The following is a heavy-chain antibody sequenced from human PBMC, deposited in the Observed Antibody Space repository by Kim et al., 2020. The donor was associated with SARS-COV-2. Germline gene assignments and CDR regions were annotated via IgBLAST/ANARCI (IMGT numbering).Heavy chain of an antibody. CDR1: GYTFTGYY. D-gene: IGHD3-3*01. CDR3: ARDGAGLRFLEPAGMDV. Sequence: ASVKVSCKASGYTFTGYYMHWVRQAPGQGLEWMGRINPNSGGTNYAQKFQGRVTMTRDTSISTAYMELSRLRSDDTAVYYCARDGAGLRFLEPAGMDVWGQGTTVTVSS. CDR2: INPNSGGT. V-gene: IGHV1-2*06. J-gene: IGHJ6*02.